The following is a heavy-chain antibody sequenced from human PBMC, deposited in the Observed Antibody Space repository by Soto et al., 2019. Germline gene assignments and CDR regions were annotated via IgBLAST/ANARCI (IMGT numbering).Heavy chain of an antibody. CDR1: GGSFGNSA. J-gene: IGHJ4*02. Sequence: QVLLVQSGADVKKPGSSVKISCKASGGSFGNSAINWVRQTPGQGLGWLGGFIPVYRTLNYAQKFQGRVTITADESTGTAYMTLNSLASNDTAVYYCATGVIWIGYFTVDSWGQGTRVTVSS. CDR2: FIPVYRTL. V-gene: IGHV1-69*01. CDR3: ATGVIWIGYFTVDS. D-gene: IGHD3-3*01.